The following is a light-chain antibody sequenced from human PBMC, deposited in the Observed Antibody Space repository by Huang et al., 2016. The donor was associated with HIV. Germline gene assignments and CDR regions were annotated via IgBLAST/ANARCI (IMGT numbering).Light chain of an antibody. Sequence: DIVMTQTPLSLSVTPGQPDSISCKSSQSLMHSDGKTYLYWYLKKPGQPPQLLIDEVSNRFSGVPDRVSGSGSGTDFRVKISRVEAEDVGVYYCMHSTQHPYTFGQGTKLEIK. V-gene: IGKV2D-29*01. CDR3: MHSTQHPYT. CDR1: QSLMHSDGKTY. J-gene: IGKJ2*01. CDR2: EVS.